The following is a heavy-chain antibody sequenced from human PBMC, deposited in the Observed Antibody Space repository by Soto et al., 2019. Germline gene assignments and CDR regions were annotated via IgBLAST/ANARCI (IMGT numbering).Heavy chain of an antibody. CDR3: ARDSSGSEGVPFDY. J-gene: IGHJ4*02. D-gene: IGHD3-22*01. CDR1: GGSIISGGYY. CDR2: IYYSGST. V-gene: IGHV4-31*03. Sequence: PAETLSLTCTVSGGSIISGGYYWGWIRQHPGKGLELIGYIYYSGSTYYNPSLKSRVTISVDTSKNQFSLKLSSVTAADTAVYYCARDSSGSEGVPFDYWGQGTLVTVSS.